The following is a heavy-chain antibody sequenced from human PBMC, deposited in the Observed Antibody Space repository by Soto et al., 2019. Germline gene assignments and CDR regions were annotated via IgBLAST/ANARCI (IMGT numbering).Heavy chain of an antibody. D-gene: IGHD2-2*01. CDR1: GFTFDDYC. J-gene: IGHJ6*03. Sequence: GGSLRLSCAASGFTFDDYCMSWVRQAQGRGLEWVSGINWNGGSTGYADSVKGRFTISRDNAKNSLYLQMNSLRAEDTALYHCARTGLRVVPAASFYMDVWGKGTTVTVSS. CDR2: INWNGGST. V-gene: IGHV3-20*01. CDR3: ARTGLRVVPAASFYMDV.